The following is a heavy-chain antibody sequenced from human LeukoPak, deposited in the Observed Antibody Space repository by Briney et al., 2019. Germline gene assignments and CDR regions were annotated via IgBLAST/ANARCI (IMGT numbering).Heavy chain of an antibody. V-gene: IGHV4-59*08. Sequence: SETLSLTCTVSGGSFSSFYWSWIRQPPGKGLEWIGYIYYSGSTNYNPSLKSRVTISVDTSKNQFSLKLSSVTAADTAVYYCARRGGKEDYFDYWGQGTLVTVSS. D-gene: IGHD4-23*01. CDR3: ARRGGKEDYFDY. CDR2: IYYSGST. J-gene: IGHJ4*02. CDR1: GGSFSSFY.